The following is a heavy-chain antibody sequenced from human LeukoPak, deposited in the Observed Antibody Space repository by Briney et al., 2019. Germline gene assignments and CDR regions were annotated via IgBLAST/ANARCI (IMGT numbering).Heavy chain of an antibody. J-gene: IGHJ4*02. CDR1: GYTFTSYT. CDR3: ARVLGYSGYFDY. Sequence: ASVKVSCKASGYTFTSYTVHWVRQAPGHRLEWMGWVNTGNGNTKNSQRFQGRVTITRDTSASTAYMELGSLRSEDTAVYYCARVLGYSGYFDYWSQGTLVTVSS. CDR2: VNTGNGNT. V-gene: IGHV1-3*04. D-gene: IGHD5-12*01.